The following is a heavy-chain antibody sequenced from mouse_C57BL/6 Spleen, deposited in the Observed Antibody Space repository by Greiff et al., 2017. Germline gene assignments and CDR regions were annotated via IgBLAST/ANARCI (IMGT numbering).Heavy chain of an antibody. CDR1: GFTFSSYA. Sequence: EVNVVESGEGLVKPGGSLKLSCAASGFTFSSYAMSWVRQTPEKRLEWVAYISSGGDYIYYADTVKGRFTISRDNARNTLYLQMSSLKSEDTAMYYCTRVTTMVTTGGDFDYWGQGTTLTVSS. CDR3: TRVTTMVTTGGDFDY. D-gene: IGHD2-2*01. CDR2: ISSGGDYI. V-gene: IGHV5-9-1*02. J-gene: IGHJ2*01.